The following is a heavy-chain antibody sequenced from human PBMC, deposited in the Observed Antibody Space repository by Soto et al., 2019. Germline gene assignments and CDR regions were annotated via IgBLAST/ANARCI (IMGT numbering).Heavy chain of an antibody. D-gene: IGHD3-22*01. CDR1: GFTFSSYG. Sequence: QVQLVESGGGVVQPGRSLRLSCAASGFTFSSYGMHWVRQAPGKGLEWVAVISYDGSNKYYADSVKGRFTISRDNSKNTLYLQMNSLRAEDTAVYYCAKDGASYYYDSSGYRRDYWGQGTLVTVSS. V-gene: IGHV3-30*18. J-gene: IGHJ4*02. CDR3: AKDGASYYYDSSGYRRDY. CDR2: ISYDGSNK.